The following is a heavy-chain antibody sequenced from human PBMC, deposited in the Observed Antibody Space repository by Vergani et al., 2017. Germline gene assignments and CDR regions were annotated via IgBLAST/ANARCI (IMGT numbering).Heavy chain of an antibody. J-gene: IGHJ4*02. CDR3: ATIGYRRWGYYFDY. Sequence: QVQLQESGPGLVKPPGTLCLTCAVSGDSISSNNCWTRVRQPPGKGLEWIGEICHTEDTKYSPSLKSRVTVSVDESRNLFSLRLNSVTAADTAVYYCATIGYRRWGYYFDYWGQGILVTVSS. CDR1: GDSISSNNC. V-gene: IGHV4-4*03. CDR2: ICHTEDT. D-gene: IGHD2-2*02.